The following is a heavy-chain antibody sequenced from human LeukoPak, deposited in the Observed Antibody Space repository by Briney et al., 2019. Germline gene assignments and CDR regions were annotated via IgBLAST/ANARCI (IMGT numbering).Heavy chain of an antibody. CDR2: IDPNSGVT. V-gene: IGHV1-2*02. CDR1: GYTLTDNH. Sequence: ASVKVSCKASGYTLTDNHLYWVRQAPGQGLKWMGWIDPNSGVTNFAQNFQGRLTMTTDTSISTAYMELSRLTSDDTTVYYCARELGINAFDVWGQGTLVTVFS. CDR3: ARELGINAFDV. D-gene: IGHD7-27*01. J-gene: IGHJ3*01.